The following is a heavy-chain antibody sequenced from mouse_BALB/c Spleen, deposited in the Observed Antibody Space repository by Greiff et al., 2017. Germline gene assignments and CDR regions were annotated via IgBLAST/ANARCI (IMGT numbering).Heavy chain of an antibody. CDR1: GYTFTSYW. D-gene: IGHD1-1*01. V-gene: IGHV1-7*01. CDR2: INPSTGYT. CDR3: ARSYYYGSSYPAY. Sequence: VQGVESGAELAKPGASVKMSCKASGYTFTSYWMHWVKQRPGQGLEWIGYINPSTGYTEYNQKFKDKATLTADKSSSTAYMQLSSLTSEDSAVYYCARSYYYGSSYPAYWGQGTLVTVSA. J-gene: IGHJ3*01.